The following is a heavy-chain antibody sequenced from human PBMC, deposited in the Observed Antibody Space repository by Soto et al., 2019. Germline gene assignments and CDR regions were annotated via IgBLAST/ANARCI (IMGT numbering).Heavy chain of an antibody. J-gene: IGHJ4*02. CDR1: GYTFTSYG. Sequence: ASVKVSCKASGYTFTSYGISWVRQAPGQGLEWMGWISAYNGNTNYAQKLQGRVTMTTDTSTSTAYMELRSLRPDDTAVYYCARGARITIFGVVIIDFDYWGQGTLVTVSS. V-gene: IGHV1-18*01. CDR2: ISAYNGNT. D-gene: IGHD3-3*01. CDR3: ARGARITIFGVVIIDFDY.